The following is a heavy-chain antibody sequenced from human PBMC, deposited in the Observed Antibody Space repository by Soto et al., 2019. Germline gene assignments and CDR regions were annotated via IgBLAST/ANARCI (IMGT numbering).Heavy chain of an antibody. Sequence: QVTLKESGPVLVKPTETLTLTCTVSGFSLSNGRMGVSWIRQPPGKALEWLAHIFSNDEKSYSTSLKSRLTISKDTSKSQVVLTMTHMDPVDTATYYCARIHARMYSSGWYYGFDPWGQGTLVTVSS. CDR2: IFSNDEK. CDR1: GFSLSNGRMG. CDR3: ARIHARMYSSGWYYGFDP. V-gene: IGHV2-26*01. D-gene: IGHD6-19*01. J-gene: IGHJ5*02.